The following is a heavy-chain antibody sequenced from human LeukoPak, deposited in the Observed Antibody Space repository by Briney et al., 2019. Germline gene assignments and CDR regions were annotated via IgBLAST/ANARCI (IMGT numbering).Heavy chain of an antibody. CDR2: IDWDDDK. J-gene: IGHJ4*02. CDR1: GFSLSTSGMC. D-gene: IGHD3-10*01. Sequence: SGPALVKPTQTLTLTFTFSGFSLSTSGMCVTWIRQPPGKALEWLARIDWDDDKYYSTSLKTRLTISKDTSKNQVVLTMTNMDPVDTATYFCAQHYYGSGSFDYWGQGTLVTVSS. CDR3: AQHYYGSGSFDY. V-gene: IGHV2-70*11.